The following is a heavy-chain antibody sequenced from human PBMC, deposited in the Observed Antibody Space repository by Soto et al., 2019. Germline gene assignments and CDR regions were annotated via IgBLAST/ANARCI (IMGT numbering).Heavy chain of an antibody. CDR2: IIPIFGTA. Sequence: SVKVSCKASGYTFTSYYMHWVRQAPGQGLEWMGGIIPIFGTANYAQKFQGRVTITADESTSTAYMELSSLRSEDTAVYYCARGDRIAVAGTSHYGMDVWGQGTTVTVSS. CDR1: GYTFTSYY. J-gene: IGHJ6*02. V-gene: IGHV1-69*13. CDR3: ARGDRIAVAGTSHYGMDV. D-gene: IGHD6-19*01.